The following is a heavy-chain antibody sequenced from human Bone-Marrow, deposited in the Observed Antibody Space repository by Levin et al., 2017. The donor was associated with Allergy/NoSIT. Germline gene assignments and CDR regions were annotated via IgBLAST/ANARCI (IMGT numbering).Heavy chain of an antibody. Sequence: PGGSLRLSCAASGFTFSSYAMSWVRQAPGKGLEWVSAISGSGGSTYYADSVKGRFTISRDNSKNTLYLQMNSLRAEDTAVYYCAKWPRDYDFWSGYYTPPDYYYYMDVWGKGTTVTVSS. CDR2: ISGSGGST. CDR1: GFTFSSYA. CDR3: AKWPRDYDFWSGYYTPPDYYYYMDV. J-gene: IGHJ6*03. D-gene: IGHD3-3*01. V-gene: IGHV3-23*01.